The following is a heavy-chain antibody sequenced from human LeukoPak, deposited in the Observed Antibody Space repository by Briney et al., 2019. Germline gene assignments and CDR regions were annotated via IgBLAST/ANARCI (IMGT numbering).Heavy chain of an antibody. J-gene: IGHJ4*02. CDR2: IYYDGNT. Sequence: GGSLRLSCAASGLTVSSSYMSWVRQAPGKGLEWVAVIYYDGNTYYADSVKGRFTISRDNSKNTLYLQMNSLRAEDTAVYYCAKDPSVVVPAATGYFDYWGQGSLVTVSS. V-gene: IGHV3-66*01. CDR3: AKDPSVVVPAATGYFDY. D-gene: IGHD2-2*01. CDR1: GLTVSSSY.